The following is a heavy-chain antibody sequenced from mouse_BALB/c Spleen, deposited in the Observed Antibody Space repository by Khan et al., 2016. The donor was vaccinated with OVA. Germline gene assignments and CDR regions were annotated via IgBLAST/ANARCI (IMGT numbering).Heavy chain of an antibody. CDR3: SRNSHMLTTVMDY. V-gene: IGHV2-6*02. CDR2: IWSGGKT. D-gene: IGHD2-2*01. J-gene: IGHJ4*01. CDR1: GFSLTSYG. Sequence: QVQLKESGPGLVAPSQSLSITCTVSGFSLTSYGVHWVRQPPGQGLEWLVVIWSGGKTTYKFTLKAKHSINKDNSKSQILLKMNSRQTDDTAMYDYSRNSHMLTTVMDYWGQGTSVTVSS.